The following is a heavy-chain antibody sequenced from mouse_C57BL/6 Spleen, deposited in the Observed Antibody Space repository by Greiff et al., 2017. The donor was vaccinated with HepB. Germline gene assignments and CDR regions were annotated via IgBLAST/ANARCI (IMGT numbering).Heavy chain of an antibody. CDR3: APYYDGSSYDAMDY. V-gene: IGHV14-3*01. J-gene: IGHJ4*01. CDR1: GFNIKNTY. CDR2: IDPANGNT. Sequence: VQLQQSVAELVRPGASVKLSCTASGFNIKNTYMHWVKQRPEQGLEWIGRIDPANGNTKYAPKFQGKANITADTYSNTAYLQLSSLTSEDTAIYYCAPYYDGSSYDAMDYWGQGTSVTVSS. D-gene: IGHD1-1*01.